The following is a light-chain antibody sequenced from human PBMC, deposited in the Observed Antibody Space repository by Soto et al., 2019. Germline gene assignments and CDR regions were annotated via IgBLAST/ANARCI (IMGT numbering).Light chain of an antibody. J-gene: IGLJ2*01. V-gene: IGLV2-8*01. CDR1: SSDVGGYNY. CDR3: SSYAGSNRGV. CDR2: EVS. Sequence: QSALTQPPSASGSPGQSVTISCTGTSSDVGGYNYVSWYQQHPGKAPILIIYEVSKRPSGVPDRFSGSKSGNTASLTVSGLQAEDEADYYCSSYAGSNRGVFGGGTKLTVL.